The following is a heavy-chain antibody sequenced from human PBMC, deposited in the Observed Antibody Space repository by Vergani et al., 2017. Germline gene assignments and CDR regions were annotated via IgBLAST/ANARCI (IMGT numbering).Heavy chain of an antibody. J-gene: IGHJ4*02. D-gene: IGHD3-16*01. CDR1: GFTLSNYD. V-gene: IGHV3-30*02. Sequence: QVQLVESGGGLVQRGGSLRLSCATSGFTLSNYDMQWIRQGPGKGLEFVAFIRFDGSNQYYADSVKGRFTLSRDFSKNTLYLQMNSLRTDDTSTYYCAKHFRGWGIDYWGQGTQVIVSS. CDR2: IRFDGSNQ. CDR3: AKHFRGWGIDY.